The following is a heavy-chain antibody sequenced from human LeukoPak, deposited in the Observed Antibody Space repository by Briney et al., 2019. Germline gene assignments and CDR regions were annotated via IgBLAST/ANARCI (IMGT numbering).Heavy chain of an antibody. CDR2: ISGNSDYI. J-gene: IGHJ2*01. Sequence: GGSLRLSCAASGFTFSSYTMNWVRQAPGKGLEWVASISGNSDYIYFEDSLRGRFTISRDNTKNSFFLQMTSLRADDTAVHFCARGGPYSSTQYWYFDLWGRGTLVTVSS. D-gene: IGHD4-11*01. CDR3: ARGGPYSSTQYWYFDL. CDR1: GFTFSSYT. V-gene: IGHV3-21*06.